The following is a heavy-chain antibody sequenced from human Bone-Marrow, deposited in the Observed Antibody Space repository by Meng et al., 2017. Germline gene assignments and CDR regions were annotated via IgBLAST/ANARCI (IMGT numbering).Heavy chain of an antibody. Sequence: GGSLRLSCAASGFTFDDYAMHWVRQAPGKGLEWVSLISWDGGSTYYADSVKGRFTISRDNSKNSLYLQMNSLRAEDTALYYCAKDIDPHYGGYFDYWGQGTLVTVSS. CDR2: ISWDGGST. CDR1: GFTFDDYA. D-gene: IGHD4-17*01. J-gene: IGHJ4*02. V-gene: IGHV3-43D*03. CDR3: AKDIDPHYGGYFDY.